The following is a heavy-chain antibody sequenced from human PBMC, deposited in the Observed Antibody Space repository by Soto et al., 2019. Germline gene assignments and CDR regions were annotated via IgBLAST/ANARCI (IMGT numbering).Heavy chain of an antibody. CDR3: ARWGTTGGLDV. V-gene: IGHV3-33*05. Sequence: QVQLVESGGGVVQPGTSLRVSCVGSGFTFRIYVIHWVRQAPGKGLEWVALTSYDGSNKYYGDSVRGRFTISRDNSRNKVDLQMDSLRLEDTALYYCARWGTTGGLDVWGQGTLVSVSS. CDR1: GFTFRIYV. D-gene: IGHD3-16*01. CDR2: TSYDGSNK. J-gene: IGHJ1*01.